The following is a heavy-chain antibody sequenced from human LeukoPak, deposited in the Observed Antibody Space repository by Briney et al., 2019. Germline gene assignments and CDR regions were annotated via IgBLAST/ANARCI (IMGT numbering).Heavy chain of an antibody. Sequence: GGSLRLSCVGSGFLFSVYGMNWVREATGEGGEFVSSISSTGGYLYHAESVKGRFTMSRDNAENSVYLQMNSLSVEDTAVYFCVRDHYGNSGYLLWGQGTLVTVSS. D-gene: IGHD3-22*01. CDR2: ISSTGGYL. CDR1: GFLFSVYG. J-gene: IGHJ4*02. CDR3: VRDHYGNSGYLL. V-gene: IGHV3-21*01.